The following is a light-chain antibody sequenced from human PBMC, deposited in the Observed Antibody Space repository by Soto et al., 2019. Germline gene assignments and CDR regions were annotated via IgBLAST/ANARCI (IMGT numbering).Light chain of an antibody. V-gene: IGKV3-15*01. Sequence: EIVMTQSPATLSVSPGERVTLSCRASQSVSSKLAWYQQRPGQAPRLLIYGAFSRATGIPARFSASRSGTEFTLTISILQSEDFVVYCCQQYNDWPFTFGRGTKVDIK. J-gene: IGKJ3*01. CDR3: QQYNDWPFT. CDR1: QSVSSK. CDR2: GAF.